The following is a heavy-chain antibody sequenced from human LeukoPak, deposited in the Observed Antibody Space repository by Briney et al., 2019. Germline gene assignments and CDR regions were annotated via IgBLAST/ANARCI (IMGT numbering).Heavy chain of an antibody. V-gene: IGHV4-39*07. CDR1: GGSINSSSYY. CDR3: ARAYTGIAVAGFDY. CDR2: IYYSGST. Sequence: SETLSLTCAVSGGSINSSSYYWGWIRQPPGKGLEWIGSIYYSGSTYYNPSLKSRVTISVDTSKNQFSLKLSSMTAADTAVYYCARAYTGIAVAGFDYWGQGTLVTVSS. D-gene: IGHD6-19*01. J-gene: IGHJ4*02.